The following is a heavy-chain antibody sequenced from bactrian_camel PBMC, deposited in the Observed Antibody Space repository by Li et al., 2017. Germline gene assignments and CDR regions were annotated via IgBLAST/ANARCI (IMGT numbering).Heavy chain of an antibody. CDR3: AATPRTVVPGPCRAYAGIFHN. CDR2: IDNDGTT. J-gene: IGHJ4*01. Sequence: HVQLVESGGGSVQSGGSLRLSCAASGYMYCMAWFRQAPGKKREGVAVIDNDGTTHYEDYVKGRFTISQDNAREHTPYLQMNDLVPEDTAMYFCAATPRTVVPGPCRAYAGIFHNWGQGTQVTVS. D-gene: IGHD6*01. CDR1: GYMYC. V-gene: IGHV3S53*01.